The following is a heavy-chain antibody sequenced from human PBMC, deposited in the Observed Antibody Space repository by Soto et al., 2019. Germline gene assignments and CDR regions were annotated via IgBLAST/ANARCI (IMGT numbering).Heavy chain of an antibody. V-gene: IGHV3-48*01. CDR1: GFTFSSYS. D-gene: IGHD3-10*01. CDR2: ISSSSSTI. Sequence: GGSLRLSCAASGFTFSSYSMNWVRQAPEKGLEWVSYISSSSSTIYYADSVKGRFTISRDNAKNSLYLQMNSLRAEDTAVYYCARKLWFGESLNWIDAFDIWGQGTMVTVSS. J-gene: IGHJ3*02. CDR3: ARKLWFGESLNWIDAFDI.